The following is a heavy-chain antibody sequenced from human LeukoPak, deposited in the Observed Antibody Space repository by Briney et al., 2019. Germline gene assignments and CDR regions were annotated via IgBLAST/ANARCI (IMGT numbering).Heavy chain of an antibody. CDR2: ISYDGSNK. CDR1: GFTFSSYA. Sequence: PGGSLRLSCAASGFTFSSYAMHWVRQAPGKGLEWVAVISYDGSNKYYADSVKGRFTISRDNSKNTLYLQMNSLRAEDTAVYYCARGLQKVVAATVYFDYWGQGTLVTVSS. CDR3: ARGLQKVVAATVYFDY. V-gene: IGHV3-30*04. J-gene: IGHJ4*02. D-gene: IGHD2-15*01.